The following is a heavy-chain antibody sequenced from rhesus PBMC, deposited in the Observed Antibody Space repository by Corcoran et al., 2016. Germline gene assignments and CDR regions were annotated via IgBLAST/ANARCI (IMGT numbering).Heavy chain of an antibody. CDR2: IYGIGSTT. CDR1: GGSISSSY. V-gene: IGHV4-169*02. D-gene: IGHD4-23*01. Sequence: QLQLQESGPGLVKPSETLSVTCAVSGGSISSSYWSWIRQAPGKGLEWIGYIYGIGSTTTDNPSLKSRLTLSISTSKTRLSLKLSSVPAAYTSVYYCASVTVTDAFDFWRPGLWFTVAS. CDR3: ASVTVTDAFDF. J-gene: IGHJ3*01.